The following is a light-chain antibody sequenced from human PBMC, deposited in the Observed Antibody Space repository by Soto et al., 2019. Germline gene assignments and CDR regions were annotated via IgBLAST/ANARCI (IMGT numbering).Light chain of an antibody. V-gene: IGLV2-8*01. CDR1: SSDVGNYNY. Sequence: QSALTQPPSASGSPGQSVAISCTGTSSDVGNYNYVSWFQQHPGKTPKLIIYDVSKRPSGVPDRFSGSKSGNTASLTVSVLQADDEADYYCSAYAGNNDFVLFGGGTKLTVI. CDR2: DVS. CDR3: SAYAGNNDFVL. J-gene: IGLJ2*01.